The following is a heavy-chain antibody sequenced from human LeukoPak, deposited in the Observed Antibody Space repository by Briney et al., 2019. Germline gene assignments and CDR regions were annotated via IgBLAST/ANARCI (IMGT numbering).Heavy chain of an antibody. V-gene: IGHV3-33*01. CDR1: GFPFSSYG. J-gene: IGHJ4*02. CDR3: ARDLSAAYDF. CDR2: LVYDERS. D-gene: IGHD2-21*01. Sequence: GRSLRLPCAASGFPFSSYGMHWVRQAPGKGLEWVARLVYDERSDYADSVKGRFSISRDNSKNTLFLDMSNLRVDDTAVYYCARDLSAAYDFWGQGVLVTVSS.